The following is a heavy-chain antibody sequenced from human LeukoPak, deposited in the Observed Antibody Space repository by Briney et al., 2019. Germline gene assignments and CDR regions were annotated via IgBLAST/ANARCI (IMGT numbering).Heavy chain of an antibody. CDR3: ASSVWGTSDY. J-gene: IGHJ4*02. Sequence: GGSLRLSCAASGFTFSSYEMNWVRQAPGKGLEWVSYISSSGSTIYYADSVKGRFTISRDNAKNSLYLQMNSLRAEDTAVYYCASSVWGTSDYWGQGTLVTVSS. CDR2: ISSSGSTI. V-gene: IGHV3-48*03. D-gene: IGHD3-16*01. CDR1: GFTFSSYE.